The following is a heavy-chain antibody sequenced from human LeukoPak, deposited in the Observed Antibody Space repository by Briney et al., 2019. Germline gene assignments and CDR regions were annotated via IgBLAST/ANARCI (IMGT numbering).Heavy chain of an antibody. CDR2: INPSGGST. J-gene: IGHJ4*02. Sequence: ASVKVSCKASGYTFTSYYMHWVRQAPGQGLEWMGIINPSGGSTSYAQKFQGRVTMTRDTSTSTVYMELSSLRSEDTAVYYCARDGPRIAALGEDFDYWGQRTLVTVSS. CDR1: GYTFTSYY. V-gene: IGHV1-46*01. CDR3: ARDGPRIAALGEDFDY. D-gene: IGHD6-6*01.